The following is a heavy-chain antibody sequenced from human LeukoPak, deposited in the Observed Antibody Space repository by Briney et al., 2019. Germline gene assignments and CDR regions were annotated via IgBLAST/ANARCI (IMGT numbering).Heavy chain of an antibody. J-gene: IGHJ4*02. CDR1: GFXFSDYY. D-gene: IGHD4-17*01. Sequence: GGSLRLSCAASGFXFSDYYISWIRQAPGEGLEWVSSISRSSSDTNYADSVKGRFTISRDNAKNSLYLQMNSLRAEDTAVYYCARGLTTVTSLASYWGQGTLVTVSS. CDR2: ISRSSSDT. CDR3: ARGLTTVTSLASY. V-gene: IGHV3-11*05.